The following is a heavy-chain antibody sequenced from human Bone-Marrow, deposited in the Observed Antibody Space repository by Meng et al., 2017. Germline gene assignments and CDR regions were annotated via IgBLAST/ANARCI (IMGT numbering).Heavy chain of an antibody. CDR2: INPNSGGT. D-gene: IGHD3-22*01. CDR3: ARARDRDSSGYYYVDYYYGMDV. CDR1: GYTFIGYY. Sequence: ASVKVSCKASGYTFIGYYMHWVRQAPGQGLEWMGWINPNSGGTNYAQKFQGRVTMTRDTSISTAYMELGGLRSDDTAVYYCARARDRDSSGYYYVDYYYGMDVWGQGTTVTVSS. J-gene: IGHJ6*02. V-gene: IGHV1-2*02.